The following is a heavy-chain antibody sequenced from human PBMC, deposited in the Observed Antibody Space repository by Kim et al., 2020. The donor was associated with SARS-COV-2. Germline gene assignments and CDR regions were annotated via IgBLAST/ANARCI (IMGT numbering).Heavy chain of an antibody. V-gene: IGHV1-3*01. J-gene: IGHJ4*02. Sequence: ASVKVSCKASGYTFTSYAMHWVRQAPGQRLEWMGWINAGNGNTKYSQKFQGRVTITRDTSASTAYMELSSLRSEDTAVYYCARDSPDLFGDFWSGYYWATFDYWGQGTLVTVSS. D-gene: IGHD3-3*01. CDR1: GYTFTSYA. CDR2: INAGNGNT. CDR3: ARDSPDLFGDFWSGYYWATFDY.